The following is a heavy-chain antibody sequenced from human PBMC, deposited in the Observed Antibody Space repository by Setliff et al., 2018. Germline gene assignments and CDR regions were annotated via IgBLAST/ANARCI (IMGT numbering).Heavy chain of an antibody. J-gene: IGHJ4*02. D-gene: IGHD3-22*01. CDR2: VYYSGNT. CDR3: ARYDSSGYSENYYFDY. Sequence: SETLSLTCTVSGGSISTTDYYWGWIRQPPGKGLEWLGCVYYSGNTYYSPSLKSRVTMFVDTSKNQFSLMLYSVTAADTAIYYCARYDSSGYSENYYFDYWGQGTLVTVSS. CDR1: GGSISTTDYY. V-gene: IGHV4-39*07.